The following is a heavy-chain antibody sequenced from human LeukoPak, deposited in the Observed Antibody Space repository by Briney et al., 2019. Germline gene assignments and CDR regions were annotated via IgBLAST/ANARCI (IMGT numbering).Heavy chain of an antibody. J-gene: IGHJ6*02. CDR3: ARGSVRGDIVVVREEYGMDV. CDR2: IIPILGIA. CDR1: GGTFSRYA. V-gene: IGHV1-69*04. Sequence: ASVKVSCKASGGTFSRYAISWVRQAPGQGLEWMGRIIPILGIANYAQKFQGRVTITADKSTSTAYMELSSLRSEDTAVYYCARGSVRGDIVVVREEYGMDVWGQGTTVTVSS. D-gene: IGHD2-2*01.